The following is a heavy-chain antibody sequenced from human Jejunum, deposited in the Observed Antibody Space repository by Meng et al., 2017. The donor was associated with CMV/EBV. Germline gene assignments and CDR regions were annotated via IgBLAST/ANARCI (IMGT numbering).Heavy chain of an antibody. CDR1: GGSISNYY. V-gene: IGHV4-59*01. J-gene: IGHJ3*02. Sequence: CTVSGGSISNYYWSWIRQPPGKGLGWIGYIFYSGTYNPSLKSRVTISVDTAKNQVSLKLSSVSAADTAVYYCARVLFGANVFDIWGQGTMVTVSS. CDR3: ARVLFGANVFDI. D-gene: IGHD3-16*01. CDR2: IFYSGT.